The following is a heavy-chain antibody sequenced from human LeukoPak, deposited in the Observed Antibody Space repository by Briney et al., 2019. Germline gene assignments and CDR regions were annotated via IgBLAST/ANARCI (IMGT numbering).Heavy chain of an antibody. J-gene: IGHJ4*02. Sequence: GGSLRLSCSASGFTFKKYAMHWVRQAPGKGLEYISAINSNGGRTYYADSVKGRFTISRDNSKNTLFLQMSSLRVEDTAVYYCVKDLYYDNSGYYSGAFDYWGQGTLVTVSS. D-gene: IGHD3-22*01. CDR2: INSNGGRT. CDR3: VKDLYYDNSGYYSGAFDY. V-gene: IGHV3-64D*06. CDR1: GFTFKKYA.